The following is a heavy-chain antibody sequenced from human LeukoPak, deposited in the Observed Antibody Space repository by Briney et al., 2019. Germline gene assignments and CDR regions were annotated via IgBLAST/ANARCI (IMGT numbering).Heavy chain of an antibody. CDR3: ARDLINDYGDYVLDY. J-gene: IGHJ4*02. V-gene: IGHV1-2*02. Sequence: ASVKVSCKASGYTFTGYYMHWVRQAPGQGLEWMGWIIPNSGGTNYAQKFQGRVTMTRDTSISTAYMELSRLRSDDTAVYYCARDLINDYGDYVLDYWGQGTLVTVSS. D-gene: IGHD4-17*01. CDR1: GYTFTGYY. CDR2: IIPNSGGT.